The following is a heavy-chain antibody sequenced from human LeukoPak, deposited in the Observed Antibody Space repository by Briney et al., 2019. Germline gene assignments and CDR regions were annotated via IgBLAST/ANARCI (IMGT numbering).Heavy chain of an antibody. CDR3: ARAKRPILTGFLPLDY. Sequence: GGSLRLSCAASGFTFSSYAMSWVRQAPGKGLEWVSAISGSGGSTYYADSVKGRFTISRDNAKNSLYLQMNSLRAEDTAVYYCARAKRPILTGFLPLDYWGQGTLVTVSS. CDR1: GFTFSSYA. CDR2: ISGSGGST. J-gene: IGHJ4*02. D-gene: IGHD3-9*01. V-gene: IGHV3-23*01.